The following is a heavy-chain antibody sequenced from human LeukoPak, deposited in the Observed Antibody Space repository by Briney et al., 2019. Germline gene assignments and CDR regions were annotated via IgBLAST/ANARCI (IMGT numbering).Heavy chain of an antibody. CDR3: AKYKGFGDSYDS. Sequence: GGSLRLSCAASGFPFSRNDMSWVRQAPGKGLEWVSSISGSGDRTYYADSVKGRFTISRDTSKNTLYLEMNSLRVEDAAVYYCAKYKGFGDSYDSWGQGTLVTVSS. J-gene: IGHJ4*02. D-gene: IGHD3-10*01. CDR2: ISGSGDRT. V-gene: IGHV3-23*01. CDR1: GFPFSRND.